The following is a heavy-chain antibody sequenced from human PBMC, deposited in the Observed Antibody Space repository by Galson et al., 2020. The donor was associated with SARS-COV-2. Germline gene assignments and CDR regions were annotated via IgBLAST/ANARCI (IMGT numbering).Heavy chain of an antibody. CDR1: GFTFSSYE. CDR3: ARSKPHLFRPYWYFDL. V-gene: IGHV3-48*03. D-gene: IGHD3-10*01. J-gene: IGHJ2*01. Sequence: TRGSLRLSCAASGFTFSSYEMNWVRQAPGKGLEWVSYISSSGSTIYYADSVKGRFTISRDNAKNSLYLQMNSLRAEDTAVYYCARSKPHLFRPYWYFDLWGRGTLVTVSS. CDR2: ISSSGSTI.